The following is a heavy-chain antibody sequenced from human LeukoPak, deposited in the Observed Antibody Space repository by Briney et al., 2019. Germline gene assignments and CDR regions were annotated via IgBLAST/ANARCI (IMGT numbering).Heavy chain of an antibody. CDR1: GGSVSGYY. CDR3: ARGRVCSGGTCYEDKVYFDS. J-gene: IGHJ4*02. CDR2: NIRIGDT. Sequence: SETLSLTCAVYGGSVSGYYWTWIASPPGRGLRGLGENIRIGDTNYNPSLKSRVIISADTSKNQFSLKLNSVTAADTALYYCARGRVCSGGTCYEDKVYFDSWGQGTLVTVSS. D-gene: IGHD2-15*01. V-gene: IGHV4-34*01.